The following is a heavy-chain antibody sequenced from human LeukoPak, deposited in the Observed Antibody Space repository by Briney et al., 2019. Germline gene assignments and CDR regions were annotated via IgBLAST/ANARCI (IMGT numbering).Heavy chain of an antibody. CDR1: GFTFSSYG. CDR2: IWYDGSNK. D-gene: IGHD3/OR15-3a*01. CDR3: ARDVGLREAFDI. J-gene: IGHJ3*02. Sequence: GRSLRLSCAASGFTFSSYGMHWVRQAPGKGLEWVAVIWYDGSNKYYADSVKGRFTISRDNSKNTLYLQMNSLRAEDTAVYYCARDVGLREAFDIWGQGTMVTVSS. V-gene: IGHV3-33*01.